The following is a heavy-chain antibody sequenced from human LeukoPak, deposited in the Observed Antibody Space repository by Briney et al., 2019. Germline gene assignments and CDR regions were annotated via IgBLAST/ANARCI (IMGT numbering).Heavy chain of an antibody. V-gene: IGHV4-39*01. D-gene: IGHD3-10*01. CDR1: GGSIIGYY. CDR3: ARHYGP. Sequence: KPSETLSLTCTVSGGSIIGYYWGWIRQPPGKGLEWIGSIYYSGSTYYNPSLKSRVTISVDTSKNQFSLKLNSVTATDTAVYYCARHYGPWGQGTLVTVSS. CDR2: IYYSGST. J-gene: IGHJ4*02.